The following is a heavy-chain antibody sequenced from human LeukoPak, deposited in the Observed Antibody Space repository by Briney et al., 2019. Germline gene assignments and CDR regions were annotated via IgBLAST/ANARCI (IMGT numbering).Heavy chain of an antibody. J-gene: IGHJ6*03. D-gene: IGHD2-15*01. Sequence: SQTLSLTCTVSGGFISSSRYYWSWIRQPAGKRLEWIGRIYTNGDTNYNPSLKSRVTISIDTSKNQFSLKLSSMTAADTAVYYCARAKYCSCDTCYSSYYYYLDVWGKGTTVTVSS. V-gene: IGHV4-61*02. CDR2: IYTNGDT. CDR1: GGFISSSRYY. CDR3: ARAKYCSCDTCYSSYYYYLDV.